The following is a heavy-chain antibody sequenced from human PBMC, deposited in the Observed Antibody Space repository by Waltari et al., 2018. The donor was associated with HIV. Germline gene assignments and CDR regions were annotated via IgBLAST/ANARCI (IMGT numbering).Heavy chain of an antibody. Sequence: QVQLVQSGAEVKKPGASVKVSCKASGYTFTGYYMHWVRQAPGQWLEWMGWINPNSGGTNYAQKFQGRVTMTRDTSISTAHMELSRLRSDDTAVYYCARADYYGSGSQDYWGQGTLVTVSS. V-gene: IGHV1-2*02. CDR1: GYTFTGYY. D-gene: IGHD3-10*01. CDR2: INPNSGGT. J-gene: IGHJ4*02. CDR3: ARADYYGSGSQDY.